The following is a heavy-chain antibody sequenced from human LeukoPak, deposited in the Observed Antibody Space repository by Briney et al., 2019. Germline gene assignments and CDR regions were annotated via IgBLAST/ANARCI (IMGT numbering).Heavy chain of an antibody. D-gene: IGHD2-2*03. J-gene: IGHJ5*02. CDR2: ISSSSSYI. V-gene: IGHV3-21*01. CDR1: GFTFSSYS. CDR3: ARTLDIVVVPAAWWFDP. Sequence: GGSLRLSCAASGFTFSSYSMNWVRRAPGKGLEWVSSISSSSSYIYYADSVKGRSTISRDNAKNSLYLQMNSLRAEDTAVYYCARTLDIVVVPAAWWFDPWGQGTLVTVSS.